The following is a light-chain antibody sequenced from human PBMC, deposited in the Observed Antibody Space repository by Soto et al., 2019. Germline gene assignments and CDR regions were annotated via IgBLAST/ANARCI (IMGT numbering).Light chain of an antibody. CDR1: QGISNY. CDR3: LQHNSYPLT. J-gene: IGKJ4*01. CDR2: AAS. V-gene: IGKV1-17*03. Sequence: DIRMTQSPSAMSASVGDRVTITCRASQGISNYLVWFQQKPGKGPKRLISAASTLQSGVPSRFSGSGSGTEFTLTISSLQPEDFATYYCLQHNSYPLTFGGGTKVENK.